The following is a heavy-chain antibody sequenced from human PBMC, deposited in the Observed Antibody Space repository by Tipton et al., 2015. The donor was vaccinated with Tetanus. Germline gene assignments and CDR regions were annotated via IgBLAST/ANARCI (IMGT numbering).Heavy chain of an antibody. Sequence: SGFSFDKYGMSWVRQAPGKGLEWVSAISGSGVNTHYADSVKGRFTISRDNSRNTLYLQMSSLRVEDTAVYYCTRTISNDYVAAWGQGTLVTVSS. D-gene: IGHD4-17*01. CDR1: GFSFDKYG. V-gene: IGHV3-23*01. J-gene: IGHJ4*02. CDR2: ISGSGVNT. CDR3: TRTISNDYVAA.